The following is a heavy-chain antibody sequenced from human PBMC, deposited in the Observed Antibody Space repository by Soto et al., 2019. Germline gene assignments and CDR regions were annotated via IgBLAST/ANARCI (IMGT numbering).Heavy chain of an antibody. V-gene: IGHV3-21*01. Sequence: GGSLRLSCAASGFTFSSYSMNWVRQAPGKGLEWVSSISSSSSYIYYADSVKGRFTISRDNAKNSLYLQMNSLRAEDTAVYYCARDVRRYFDGVYYWGQGTLVTVSS. CDR3: ARDVRRYFDGVYY. D-gene: IGHD3-9*01. CDR1: GFTFSSYS. J-gene: IGHJ4*02. CDR2: ISSSSSYI.